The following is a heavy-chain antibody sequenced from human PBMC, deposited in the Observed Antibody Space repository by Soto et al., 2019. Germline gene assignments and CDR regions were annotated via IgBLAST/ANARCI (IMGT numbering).Heavy chain of an antibody. CDR3: ARASSIWFYFDY. CDR1: GYTFNNYA. Sequence: ASVKVSCKASGYTFNNYAMHWVSQAPGQRLEWMGYISAGNGDTRYSQKFQGRVTITRDTSASTVYMELSSLRSEDTAVYHCARASSIWFYFDYWGQGTLVTVSS. CDR2: ISAGNGDT. D-gene: IGHD6-13*01. J-gene: IGHJ4*02. V-gene: IGHV1-3*01.